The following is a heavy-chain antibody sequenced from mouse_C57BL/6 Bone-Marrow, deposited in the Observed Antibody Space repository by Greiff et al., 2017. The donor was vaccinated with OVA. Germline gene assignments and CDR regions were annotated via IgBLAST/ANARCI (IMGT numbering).Heavy chain of an antibody. D-gene: IGHD2-14*01. V-gene: IGHV1-64*01. J-gene: IGHJ3*01. Sequence: VQLQQPGAELVKPGASVKLSCKASGYTFTSYWMHWVKQRPGQGLEWIGMIHPNSGSTNYNEKFKSKATLTVDKSSSTDYMQLSSLTSEDSAVYYCAREGVRRPRFGYWGQGTLVTVAA. CDR3: AREGVRRPRFGY. CDR2: IHPNSGST. CDR1: GYTFTSYW.